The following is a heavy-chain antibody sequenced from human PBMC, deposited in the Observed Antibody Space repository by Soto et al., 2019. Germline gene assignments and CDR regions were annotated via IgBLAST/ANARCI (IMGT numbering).Heavy chain of an antibody. V-gene: IGHV3-33*01. Sequence: QVQLVESGGGVAQPGGSWRLSCAASGLTLGSYGRHWFRQAQGKGLEWVAVIWYDGSNKYYADSVKGRFTISRDNSKNTLYLQMNSLRAEDTAVYYCARDASYYFDYWGQGTLVTVSS. CDR3: ARDASYYFDY. CDR1: GLTLGSYG. CDR2: IWYDGSNK. J-gene: IGHJ4*02.